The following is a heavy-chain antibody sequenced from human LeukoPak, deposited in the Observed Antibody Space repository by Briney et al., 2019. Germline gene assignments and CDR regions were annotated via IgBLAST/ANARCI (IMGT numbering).Heavy chain of an antibody. D-gene: IGHD6-13*01. CDR1: GGSISSYY. CDR2: IYYDGST. CDR3: ARGVAAAGTHLDY. Sequence: SETLSLTCTVSGGSISSYYCSWIRQPPGKGLEWIGYIYYDGSTNYNPSLKSRVTMSVDTSKNQFSLRLSSVTAADTAVYYCARGVAAAGTHLDYWGQGTLVTVSS. V-gene: IGHV4-59*01. J-gene: IGHJ4*02.